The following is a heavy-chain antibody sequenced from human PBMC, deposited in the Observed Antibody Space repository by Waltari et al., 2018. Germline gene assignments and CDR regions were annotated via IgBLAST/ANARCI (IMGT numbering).Heavy chain of an antibody. Sequence: EVQLVESGGGLLQPGGSLRLSCAASGFTFSSSWIHWVLQPPGKGLVGGSRINPDGRTTNYADSVRGRFTISRDNAQNTVYLEMNSLRAEDTAVYFCTRGGNYYFDYWGRGTLVTVSS. V-gene: IGHV3-74*01. CDR1: GFTFSSSW. J-gene: IGHJ4*02. CDR2: INPDGRTT. CDR3: TRGGNYYFDY. D-gene: IGHD5-12*01.